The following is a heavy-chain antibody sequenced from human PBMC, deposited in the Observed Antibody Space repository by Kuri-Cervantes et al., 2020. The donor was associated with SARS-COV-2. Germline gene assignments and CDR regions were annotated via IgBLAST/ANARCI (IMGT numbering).Heavy chain of an antibody. D-gene: IGHD1-1*01. CDR3: AKDLGGAGTATYDAFDI. CDR2: ISGSCGST. V-gene: IGHV3-23*01. J-gene: IGHJ3*02. CDR1: GFTFRSYT. Sequence: GGSLRLSCAASGFTFRSYTMSWVRQAPGKGLEWVSAISGSCGSTYYADPVNRRFTIIRDTSKNTLYLQMNSLRAEDTAVYYCAKDLGGAGTATYDAFDIWGQGTMVTVSS.